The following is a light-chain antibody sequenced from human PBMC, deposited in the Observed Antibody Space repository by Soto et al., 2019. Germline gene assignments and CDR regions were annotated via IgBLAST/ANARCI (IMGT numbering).Light chain of an antibody. CDR2: DAS. J-gene: IGKJ1*01. CDR3: KQYSSFPRT. Sequence: DIQMTQSPSTLSASVGDRVTITCRASQTIGSWLDWYQQKTGKAPELLIYDASTLEGGVPSRFSGSGSGTAFSLPITSLQPDDFATCYCKQYSSFPRTFGQGTKVEIK. CDR1: QTIGSW. V-gene: IGKV1-5*01.